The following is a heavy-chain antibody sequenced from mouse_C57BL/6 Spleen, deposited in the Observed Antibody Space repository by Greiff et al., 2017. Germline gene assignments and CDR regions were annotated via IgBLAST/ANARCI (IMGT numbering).Heavy chain of an antibody. Sequence: QVQLQQSGTELVKPGASVKLSCKASGYTFTSYWMHWVKQRPGQGLEWIGNINPSNGGTNYNEKFKSKATLTVDKSSSTAYMQLSSLTSEDSAVYYCARKNYGYDGYYFDYWGQGTTLTVSS. CDR1: GYTFTSYW. J-gene: IGHJ2*01. CDR3: ARKNYGYDGYYFDY. D-gene: IGHD2-2*01. CDR2: INPSNGGT. V-gene: IGHV1-53*01.